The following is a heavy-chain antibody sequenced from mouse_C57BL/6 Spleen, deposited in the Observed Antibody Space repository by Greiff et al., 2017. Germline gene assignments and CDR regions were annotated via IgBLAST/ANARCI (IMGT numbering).Heavy chain of an antibody. CDR1: GFNIKDYY. Sequence: VHVKQSGAELVKPGASVKLSCTASGFNIKDYYMPWVKQRTEQGLEWIGRLDPEDGETKYAPKFQGKATITADTTSNTAYLQLSSLTSEDTAVYYCASNYGSSYSYYFDYWGQGTTLTVSS. J-gene: IGHJ2*01. V-gene: IGHV14-2*01. D-gene: IGHD1-1*01. CDR2: LDPEDGET. CDR3: ASNYGSSYSYYFDY.